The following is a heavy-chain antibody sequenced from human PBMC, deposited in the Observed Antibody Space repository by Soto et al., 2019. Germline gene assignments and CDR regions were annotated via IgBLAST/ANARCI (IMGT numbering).Heavy chain of an antibody. J-gene: IGHJ6*02. D-gene: IGHD4-17*01. CDR2: IWYDGSNK. CDR1: GFTFSSYG. V-gene: IGHV3-33*01. CDR3: AREDDYGDYYYYGMDV. Sequence: GGSLRLSCAASGFTFSSYGMHWVRQAPGKGLEWVAVIWYDGSNKYYVDSVKGRFTISRDNSKNTLYLQMNSLRAEDTAVYYCAREDDYGDYYYYGMDVWGQGTTVTVSS.